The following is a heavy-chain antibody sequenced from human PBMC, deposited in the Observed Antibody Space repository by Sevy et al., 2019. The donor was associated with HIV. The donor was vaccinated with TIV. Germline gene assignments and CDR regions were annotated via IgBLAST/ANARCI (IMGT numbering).Heavy chain of an antibody. CDR2: ISAYNSNT. CDR1: GYTFTSYG. J-gene: IGHJ4*02. Sequence: APVKVSCKASGYTFTSYGISWVRQAPRQGLERKGWISAYNSNTNYAQKLQGRVTMTTDTSTSTAYMELRSLRSDDTAVYYCARDGGKGIQDYWGQGTLVTVSS. V-gene: IGHV1-18*01. CDR3: ARDGGKGIQDY. D-gene: IGHD3-16*01.